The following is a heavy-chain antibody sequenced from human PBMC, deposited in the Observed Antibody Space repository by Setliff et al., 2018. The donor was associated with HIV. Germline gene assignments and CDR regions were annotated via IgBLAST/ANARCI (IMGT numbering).Heavy chain of an antibody. CDR2: IYHSGST. CDR1: GYSISSGYY. CDR3: ARTLRAAAMGYFDY. D-gene: IGHD5-18*01. V-gene: IGHV4-38-2*01. Sequence: LSLTCAVSGYSISSGYYWGWIRQPPGRGLEWIGSIYHSGSTYNNPSLKSRVTISVDTSKNQFSLKLTSVTAADTAVYYCARTLRAAAMGYFDYWGQGTLVTVSS. J-gene: IGHJ4*02.